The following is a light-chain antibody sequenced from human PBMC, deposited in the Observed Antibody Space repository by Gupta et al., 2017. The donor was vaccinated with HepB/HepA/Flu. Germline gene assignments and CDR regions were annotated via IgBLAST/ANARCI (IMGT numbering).Light chain of an antibody. V-gene: IGKV3-15*01. CDR2: DSS. CDR3: QEYNNWPPIFT. Sequence: EVFLTQSPVTLSASPGERATLSCRASESVNSNLAWYQHKPGQAPRLLIYDSSTRATGIPARFSGSGSGTEFTLTISSLQSEDFADYYCQEYNNWPPIFTFGPGTKVDIK. J-gene: IGKJ3*01. CDR1: ESVNSN.